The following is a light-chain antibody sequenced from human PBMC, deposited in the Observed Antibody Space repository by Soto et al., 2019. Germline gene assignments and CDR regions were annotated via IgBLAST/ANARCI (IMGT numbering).Light chain of an antibody. Sequence: QSVLTQPPSVSGAPGQRVTISCTGSDSNIGAGYDVHWYQQLPGTAPKVLIERDNNRASGVPDRFSGSKSGTSGSLAITGLQAEDEADYYCQSYDASLSGPVFGGGTKVTVL. V-gene: IGLV1-40*01. CDR2: RDN. J-gene: IGLJ3*02. CDR3: QSYDASLSGPV. CDR1: DSNIGAGYD.